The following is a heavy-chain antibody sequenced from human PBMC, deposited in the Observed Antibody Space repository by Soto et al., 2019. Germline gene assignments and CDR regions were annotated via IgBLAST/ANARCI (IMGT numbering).Heavy chain of an antibody. CDR2: MNPSGGST. CDR1: GYPFTRYF. J-gene: IGHJ6*02. Sequence: SEKVPCKASGYPFTRYFMRWLRPAPGQGVAWMGIMNPSGGSTSYAQKFQGRVTMTMDTSTSTVYMELSSLRSEETAVYYCARLRLPLPRDCSSTSCYRGYYYYGLDVWGQGTTVTVSS. CDR3: ARLRLPLPRDCSSTSCYRGYYYYGLDV. V-gene: IGHV1-46*01. D-gene: IGHD2-2*02.